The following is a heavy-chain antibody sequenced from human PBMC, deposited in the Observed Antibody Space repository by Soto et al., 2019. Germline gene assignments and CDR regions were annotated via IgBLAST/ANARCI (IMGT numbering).Heavy chain of an antibody. J-gene: IGHJ4*02. V-gene: IGHV4-59*01. CDR3: AKIAAAGTIDY. D-gene: IGHD6-13*01. CDR1: GGSISSYY. CDR2: IYYSGST. Sequence: SETLSLTCTVSGGSISSYYWSWIRQPPGKGLEWIGYIYYSGSTNYNPSLKSRVTISVDTSKNQFSLKLSSVTAADTAVYYCAKIAAAGTIDYWGQGTLVTVSS.